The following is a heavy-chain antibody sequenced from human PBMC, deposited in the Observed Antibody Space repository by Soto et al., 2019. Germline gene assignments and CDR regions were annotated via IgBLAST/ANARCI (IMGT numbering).Heavy chain of an antibody. Sequence: PGGSLRLSCTASGFTFIAYSMNWVRQAPGRGLEWVSSISSSGAYIYYADSVKGRFTISRDNANNSLYLQMNNLRPEDTAIYYCARDPARPSGRWFDTWGQGTLVTVSS. CDR1: GFTFIAYS. CDR2: ISSSGAYI. V-gene: IGHV3-21*01. D-gene: IGHD6-6*01. CDR3: ARDPARPSGRWFDT. J-gene: IGHJ5*02.